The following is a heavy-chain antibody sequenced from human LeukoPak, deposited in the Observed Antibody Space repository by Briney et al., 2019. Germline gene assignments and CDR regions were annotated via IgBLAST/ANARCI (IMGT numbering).Heavy chain of an antibody. Sequence: LTGGPLRLSCAASGFTFSIYAMSWVRQAPGKGLEWVSGFSGSGGSTYYADSVKGRFTISRDNSKNTLYLQMNSLGAEDTAVYYCAKDRGNFYNTPRFDPWGQGTLVTVSS. CDR3: AKDRGNFYNTPRFDP. CDR2: FSGSGGST. CDR1: GFTFSIYA. J-gene: IGHJ5*02. V-gene: IGHV3-23*01. D-gene: IGHD2/OR15-2a*01.